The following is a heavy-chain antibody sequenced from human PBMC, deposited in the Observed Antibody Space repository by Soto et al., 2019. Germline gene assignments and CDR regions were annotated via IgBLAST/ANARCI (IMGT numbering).Heavy chain of an antibody. V-gene: IGHV3-7*01. D-gene: IGHD6-19*01. J-gene: IGHJ4*02. CDR3: VREGSTGWHFDS. Sequence: GESLKISCEASGFTLSSYWMSWIRQAPGKGLEWVANTRQDGGQSYLVDSVQGRFTISRDNAKNSVYLQMNSLRAEDTAVYYCVREGSTGWHFDSWGQGTLVTVSS. CDR1: GFTLSSYW. CDR2: TRQDGGQS.